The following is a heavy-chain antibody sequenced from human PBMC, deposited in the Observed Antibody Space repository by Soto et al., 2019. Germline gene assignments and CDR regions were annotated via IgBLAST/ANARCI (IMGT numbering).Heavy chain of an antibody. Sequence: ASVKVSCKASGGIFSNFVITWVRQAPGHGLEWMGQIIPVFGTPNYAQMFQGRVTITADESTSTAYMELSSLRSDDTAVYYCAPHGHDSSAYFPHAHWGQGTLVTVSS. CDR2: IIPVFGTP. CDR3: APHGHDSSAYFPHAH. V-gene: IGHV1-69*13. D-gene: IGHD3-22*01. J-gene: IGHJ4*02. CDR1: GGIFSNFV.